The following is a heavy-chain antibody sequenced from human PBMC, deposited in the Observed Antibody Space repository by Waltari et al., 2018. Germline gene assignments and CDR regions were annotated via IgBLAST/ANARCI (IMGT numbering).Heavy chain of an antibody. V-gene: IGHV3-30*18. J-gene: IGHJ4*02. CDR2: ISYDGSNK. CDR1: GFNFSSYD. CDR3: AKARGGTVVTPGSDY. Sequence: QVHMVESGGGVVQPGRSLRLACEGYGFNFSSYDMHWVRQDAGKGLEWVAVISYDGSNKYYADAVKGRFTISRDNSKNTLYLQMNSLRAEDTAVYYCAKARGGTVVTPGSDYWGQGTLVTVSS. D-gene: IGHD2-21*02.